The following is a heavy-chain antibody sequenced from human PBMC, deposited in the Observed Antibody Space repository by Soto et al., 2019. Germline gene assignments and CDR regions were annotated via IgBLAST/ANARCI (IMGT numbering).Heavy chain of an antibody. CDR1: GGTFSSYA. Sequence: SVKVSCKASGGTFSSYAISWVRQAPGQGLEWMGGIIPIFGTANYAQKFQGRVTITADESTSTAYMELSSLRSEDTAVYYCARGRKYSSSWYYYYGMDVWGQGTTVTVS. CDR2: IIPIFGTA. J-gene: IGHJ6*02. CDR3: ARGRKYSSSWYYYYGMDV. D-gene: IGHD6-13*01. V-gene: IGHV1-69*13.